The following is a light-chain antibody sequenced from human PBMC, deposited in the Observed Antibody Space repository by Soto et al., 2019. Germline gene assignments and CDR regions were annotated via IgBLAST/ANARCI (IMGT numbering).Light chain of an antibody. CDR3: LLSDSGAYV. V-gene: IGLV7-46*01. J-gene: IGLJ1*01. Sequence: QAVVTQEPSLTVSPGGTVTLTCGSSTGAVTSGHFPYWFQQKPGQAPRTLIYDTNNKHSRTPARFSGSLLGGNAALTLSGAQPEDEAEYYCLLSDSGAYVFGTGTKVTVL. CDR2: DTN. CDR1: TGAVTSGHF.